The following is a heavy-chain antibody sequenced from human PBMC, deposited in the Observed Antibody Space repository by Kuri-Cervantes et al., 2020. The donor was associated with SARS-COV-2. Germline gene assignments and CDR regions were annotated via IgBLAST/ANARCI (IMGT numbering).Heavy chain of an antibody. V-gene: IGHV3-7*01. CDR1: GFTFSSYW. CDR3: AREGLASPIYRYFDL. CDR2: IKQDGNEK. J-gene: IGHJ2*01. Sequence: GESLKISCAASGFTFSSYWMSWVRQAPGKGLEWVANIKQDGNEKYYVDSVKGRFTISRDNAKNSLYLQMNSLRAEDTAVYYCAREGLASPIYRYFDLWGRGTLVTVSS. D-gene: IGHD3-16*01.